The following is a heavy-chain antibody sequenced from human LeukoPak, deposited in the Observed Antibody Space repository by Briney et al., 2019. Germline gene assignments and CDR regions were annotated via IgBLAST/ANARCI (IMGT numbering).Heavy chain of an antibody. CDR2: INPNSGGT. Sequence: GASVKISCKASGYTFTGYYMHWVRQAPGQGLEWMGWINPNSGGTNYAQKFQGRVTMTRGTSISTAYMELSRLRSDDTAVYYCARVERFGATVDYWGQGTLVTVSS. J-gene: IGHJ4*02. CDR1: GYTFTGYY. V-gene: IGHV1-2*02. CDR3: ARVERFGATVDY. D-gene: IGHD1-26*01.